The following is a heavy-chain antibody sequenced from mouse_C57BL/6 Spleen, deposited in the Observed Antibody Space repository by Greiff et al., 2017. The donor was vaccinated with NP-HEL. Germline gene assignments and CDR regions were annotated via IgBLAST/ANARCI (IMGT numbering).Heavy chain of an antibody. Sequence: QVHVKQPGTELVKPGASVKLSCKASGYTFTSYWMHWVKQRPGQGLEWIGNINPSNGGTNYNEKFKSKATLTVDKSSSTAYMQLSSLTSEDSAVYYCARSRELSWFAYWGQGTLVTVSA. CDR1: GYTFTSYW. J-gene: IGHJ3*01. CDR3: ARSRELSWFAY. V-gene: IGHV1-53*01. CDR2: INPSNGGT.